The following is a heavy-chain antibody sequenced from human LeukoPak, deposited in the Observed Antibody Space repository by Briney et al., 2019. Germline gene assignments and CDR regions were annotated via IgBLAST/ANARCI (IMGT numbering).Heavy chain of an antibody. CDR2: ISSSSSTI. D-gene: IGHD3-3*01. V-gene: IGHV3-48*01. CDR1: GFTVSSNY. J-gene: IGHJ4*02. Sequence: SGGSLRLSCAASGFTVSSNYMNWVRQAPGKGLEWVSYISSSSSTIYYADSVKGRFTISRDNAKNSLYLQMNSLRAEDTAVYYCARDRAEWLPYHDYWGQGTLVTVSS. CDR3: ARDRAEWLPYHDY.